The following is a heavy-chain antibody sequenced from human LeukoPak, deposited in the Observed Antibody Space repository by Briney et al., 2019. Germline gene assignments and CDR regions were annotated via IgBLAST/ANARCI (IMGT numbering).Heavy chain of an antibody. Sequence: GGSLRLSCAASGVTFSSYWMSWVRQAPGKGLEWVANIKQDGSKKYYVDSVKGRFTISRDNANNSLYLQMNTLRAEDTAVYYCARDRGGSYYVFDPWGQGTLVTVSS. CDR1: GVTFSSYW. CDR3: ARDRGGSYYVFDP. V-gene: IGHV3-7*01. J-gene: IGHJ5*02. CDR2: IKQDGSKK. D-gene: IGHD1-26*01.